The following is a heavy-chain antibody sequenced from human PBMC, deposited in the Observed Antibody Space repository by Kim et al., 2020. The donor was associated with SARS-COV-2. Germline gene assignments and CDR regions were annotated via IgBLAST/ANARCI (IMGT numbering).Heavy chain of an antibody. CDR3: ARDLSGTYGYRYYYGMDV. CDR2: IWDDGSNK. J-gene: IGHJ6*01. D-gene: IGHD5-18*01. Sequence: GGSLRLSCAASGFTFSSYGMHWVRQAPGKGLEWVGVIWDDGSNKNYADSVKGRFTLSRDNSKNTLYLQMNSLRAEDTAVYYCARDLSGTYGYRYYYGMDV. CDR1: GFTFSSYG. V-gene: IGHV3-33*01.